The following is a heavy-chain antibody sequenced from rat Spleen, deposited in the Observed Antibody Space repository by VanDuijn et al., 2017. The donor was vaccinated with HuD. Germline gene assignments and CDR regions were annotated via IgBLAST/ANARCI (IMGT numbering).Heavy chain of an antibody. CDR3: TKSGYKGNYHVMDA. D-gene: IGHD1-9*01. CDR1: GFTFDDYE. Sequence: EVQLVESGGGLVQPGSPLKLSCAASGFTFDDYEMTWVRQVPKNGLEWVASISWGGTNTYYPDNVKGRVTISRDNAKSALYLQMNNLRSADTAIYYCTKSGYKGNYHVMDAWGQGASVSVSS. CDR2: ISWGGTNT. J-gene: IGHJ4*01. V-gene: IGHV5-7*01.